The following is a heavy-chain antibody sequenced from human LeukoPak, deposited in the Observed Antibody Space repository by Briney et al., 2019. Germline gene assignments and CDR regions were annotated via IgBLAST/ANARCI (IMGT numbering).Heavy chain of an antibody. CDR2: ISYDGSNK. J-gene: IGHJ4*02. Sequence: PGGSLRLSCAASGFTFSSYAMHWVRQAPGKGLEWVAVISYDGSNKYYADSVKGRFTISRDNSKNTLYLQMNSLRAEDTAVYYCAREPYCSGGSCPSSPNYFDYWGQGTLVTVSS. CDR3: AREPYCSGGSCPSSPNYFDY. CDR1: GFTFSSYA. D-gene: IGHD2-15*01. V-gene: IGHV3-30-3*01.